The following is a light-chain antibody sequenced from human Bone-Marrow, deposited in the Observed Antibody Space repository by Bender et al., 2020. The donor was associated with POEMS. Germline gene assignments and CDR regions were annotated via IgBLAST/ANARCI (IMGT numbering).Light chain of an antibody. CDR1: SSDVGDYNY. CDR2: EVT. Sequence: QSALTQPPSASGSPGQSVTISCTGTSSDVGDYNYVSWYQQHPGKAPKLMIYEVTERPSGVPDRFSGSKSGNRASLTVSGLQAEDEAYYYFSSYAGSNNLVFGGGTKLTVL. V-gene: IGLV2-8*01. CDR3: SSYAGSNNLV. J-gene: IGLJ3*02.